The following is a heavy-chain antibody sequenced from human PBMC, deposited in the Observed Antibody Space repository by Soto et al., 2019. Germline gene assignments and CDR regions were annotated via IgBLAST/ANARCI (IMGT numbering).Heavy chain of an antibody. CDR3: ARNSEHFDD. CDR1: GFTLSDYY. D-gene: IGHD1-26*01. V-gene: IGHV3-11*01. J-gene: IGHJ4*02. CDR2: ISSSGRTI. Sequence: QVHLVESGGGLVKPGGSLRLSCAASGFTLSDYYMTWIRQAPGKGLEWVYYISSSGRTIYYADSVRGRFTISRDNAENSLYLQMNSLRAEDTALYYCARNSEHFDDWGQGTLVTVSS.